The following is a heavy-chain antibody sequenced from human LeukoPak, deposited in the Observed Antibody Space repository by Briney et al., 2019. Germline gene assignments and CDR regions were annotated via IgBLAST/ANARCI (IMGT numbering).Heavy chain of an antibody. CDR1: GGSFSGYY. D-gene: IGHD2-2*01. J-gene: IGHJ5*02. Sequence: MPSETLSLTCAVYGGSFSGYYWSWIRQPPGKGLEWIGEINHSGSTNYNPSLKSRVTISVDTSKNQFSLKLSSVTAADTAVYYCARAGLGYCSSTSCLKPRFDPWGQGTLVTVSS. CDR2: INHSGST. V-gene: IGHV4-34*01. CDR3: ARAGLGYCSSTSCLKPRFDP.